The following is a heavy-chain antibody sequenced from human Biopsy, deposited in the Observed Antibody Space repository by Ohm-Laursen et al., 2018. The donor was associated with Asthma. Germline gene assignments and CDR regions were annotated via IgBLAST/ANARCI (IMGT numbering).Heavy chain of an antibody. J-gene: IGHJ4*02. Sequence: GTLSLTCTVSGGSINNFYWSWIRQPPGKGLESIGHVNYSGSTNYNPSLKSRVTISIDASKNQFSLKLTSVTAADTAVYYCARGVDRVTGLLDHFDSWGQGTLVTVSS. V-gene: IGHV4-59*01. CDR1: GGSINNFY. CDR2: VNYSGST. CDR3: ARGVDRVTGLLDHFDS. D-gene: IGHD2-21*02.